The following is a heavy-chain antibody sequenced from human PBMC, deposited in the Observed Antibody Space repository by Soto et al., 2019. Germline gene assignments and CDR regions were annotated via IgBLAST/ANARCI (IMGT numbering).Heavy chain of an antibody. CDR2: ISGSGGST. CDR1: GFTFSSYA. J-gene: IGHJ4*02. V-gene: IGHV3-23*01. Sequence: GGSLRLSCAASGFTFSSYAMSWVRQAPGKGLEWVSAISGSGGSTYYADSVKGRFTISRDNSKNTLYLQMNSLRAEDTAVYYCATTPWGCSSTSCPDYWGQGTLVTVSS. CDR3: ATTPWGCSSTSCPDY. D-gene: IGHD2-2*01.